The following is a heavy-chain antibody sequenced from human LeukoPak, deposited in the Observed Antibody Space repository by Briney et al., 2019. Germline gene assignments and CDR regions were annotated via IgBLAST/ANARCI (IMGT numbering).Heavy chain of an antibody. V-gene: IGHV4-39*07. CDR1: GGSVSSGTYY. CDR3: ARDGDGSGSWGGFDY. CDR2: IYYSGST. D-gene: IGHD3-10*01. J-gene: IGHJ4*02. Sequence: KSSETLSLTCSVSGGSVSSGTYYETWIRQPPGKGLEWIGSIYYSGSTYYNPSLKSRVTISVDTSKNQFSLKLSSVTAADTAVYYCARDGDGSGSWGGFDYWGQGTLVTVSS.